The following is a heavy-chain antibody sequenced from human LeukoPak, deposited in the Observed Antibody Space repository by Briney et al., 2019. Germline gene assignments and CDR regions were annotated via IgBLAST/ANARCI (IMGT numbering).Heavy chain of an antibody. CDR1: GFTFSSYA. D-gene: IGHD3-22*01. CDR3: ARGRYYYDTSGYFDY. Sequence: PGRSLRLSCAASGFTFSSYAIHWVRQAPGKGLDWVALISYEGSDLYYADSVKGRFTISRDNSKNTLYLQMNSLRPEDTAVYYCARGRYYYDTSGYFDYWGLGTLVTVSS. CDR2: ISYEGSDL. V-gene: IGHV3-30*04. J-gene: IGHJ4*02.